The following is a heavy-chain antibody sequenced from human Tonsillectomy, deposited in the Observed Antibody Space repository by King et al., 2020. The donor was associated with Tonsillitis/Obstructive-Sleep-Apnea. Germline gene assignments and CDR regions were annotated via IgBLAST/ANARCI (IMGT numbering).Heavy chain of an antibody. Sequence: VQLVESGGGLVQPGGSLRLSCAASGFTVSNNYMTWVRQAPGKGLEWVSTIYSGGSTYYADSVKGRFTISRDNSQNTLYLHMNSLRAEDTAVYYCAGGVVISSFDYWGQGTLVTVSS. D-gene: IGHD3-3*01. CDR3: AGGVVISSFDY. J-gene: IGHJ4*02. V-gene: IGHV3-66*01. CDR2: IYSGGST. CDR1: GFTVSNNY.